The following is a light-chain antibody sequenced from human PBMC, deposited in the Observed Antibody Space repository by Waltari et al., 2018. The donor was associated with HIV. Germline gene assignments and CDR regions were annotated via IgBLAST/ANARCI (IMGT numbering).Light chain of an antibody. Sequence: SYELTQPPSVSVSPGQTAMITCSAAILPKQYAYWYQQRPGQAPVLVMYKDTERPSGIPERFSGSSSGTTVTLTISGVRAEDEADYYCQSADSNYPYFLGFGGGTKLTVL. CDR3: QSADSNYPYFLG. J-gene: IGLJ3*02. CDR2: KDT. CDR1: ILPKQY. V-gene: IGLV3-25*03.